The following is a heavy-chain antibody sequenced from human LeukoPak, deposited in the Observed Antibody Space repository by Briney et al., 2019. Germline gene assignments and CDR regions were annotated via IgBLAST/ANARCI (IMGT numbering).Heavy chain of an antibody. V-gene: IGHV3-48*03. CDR1: GFTFSSYE. D-gene: IGHD7-27*01. CDR3: ANWGSAFDI. J-gene: IGHJ3*02. CDR2: ISNSGSSK. Sequence: GGSLRLSCAASGFTFSSYEMSWVRQAPGKGLEWVSYISNSGSSKYYADSVKGRFTISRDNAKNTLFLQMNSLRAGDTAVYYCANWGSAFDIWGQGTMVIVSS.